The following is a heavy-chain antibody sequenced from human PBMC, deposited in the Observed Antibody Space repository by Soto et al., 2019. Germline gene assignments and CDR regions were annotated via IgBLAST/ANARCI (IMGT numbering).Heavy chain of an antibody. CDR3: AKDPGYGDYDDYFDY. J-gene: IGHJ4*02. Sequence: QVQLVESGGGVVQPGRSLRLSCAASGFAFSTYAMHWVRQAPGKGLGWVAVMSYDGSNKYYADSVKGRFTISRDNSKNTLYLQMNSLRTEDTAVYYGAKDPGYGDYDDYFDYWGQGTLVTVSS. CDR1: GFAFSTYA. V-gene: IGHV3-30*18. CDR2: MSYDGSNK. D-gene: IGHD4-17*01.